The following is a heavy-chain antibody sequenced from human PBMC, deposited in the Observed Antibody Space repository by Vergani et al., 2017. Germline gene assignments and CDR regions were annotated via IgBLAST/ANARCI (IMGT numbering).Heavy chain of an antibody. V-gene: IGHV3-15*07. CDR1: GFTFSNAW. CDR3: TTDIPRNWEFDY. D-gene: IGHD1-1*01. CDR2: IKSKTDCGTT. J-gene: IGHJ4*02. Sequence: EVQLVESGGGLVKPGGSLRLSCAASGFTFSNAWMNWVRQAPGKGLEWVGRIKSKTDCGTTDYAAPVKGRFTISRDDSKNTLYLQMNSLKTEDTAVYYCTTDIPRNWEFDYWGQGTLVTVSS.